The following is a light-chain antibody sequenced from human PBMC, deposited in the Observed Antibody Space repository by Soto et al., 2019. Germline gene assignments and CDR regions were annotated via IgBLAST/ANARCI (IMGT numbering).Light chain of an antibody. CDR1: QSVNSN. V-gene: IGKV3-15*01. CDR2: GAS. CDR3: QHYNNWPPWT. J-gene: IGKJ1*01. Sequence: EIVMTQSPATLSVSPGERATLSCRASQSVNSNLAWYQQKPGQAPRLLIYGASTRATGIPARFSGSGSGTEFTLTISSLQSEDFAVYYRQHYNNWPPWTFGQGTKVEIK.